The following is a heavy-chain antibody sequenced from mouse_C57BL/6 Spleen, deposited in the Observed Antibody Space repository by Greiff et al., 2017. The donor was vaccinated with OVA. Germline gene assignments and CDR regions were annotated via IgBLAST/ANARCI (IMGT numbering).Heavy chain of an antibody. D-gene: IGHD1-1*01. J-gene: IGHJ1*03. Sequence: ESGPGLVKPSQSLSLTCSVTGYSITSGYYWNWIRQFPGNKLEWMGYISYDGSNNYNPSLKNRISITRDTSKNQFFLKLNSVTTEDTATYYCASFYYYGSSYSWYFDVWGTGTTVTVSS. V-gene: IGHV3-6*01. CDR1: GYSITSGYY. CDR3: ASFYYYGSSYSWYFDV. CDR2: ISYDGSN.